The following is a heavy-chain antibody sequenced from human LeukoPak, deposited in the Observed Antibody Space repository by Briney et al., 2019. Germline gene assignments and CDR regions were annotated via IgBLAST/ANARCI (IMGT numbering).Heavy chain of an antibody. CDR1: GFTFSSYA. CDR2: INHSGST. D-gene: IGHD3-22*01. Sequence: GSLRLSCAASGFTFSSYAMSWVRQAPGKGLEWIGEINHSGSTNYSPSLKSRVTISVDTSKNQFSLKLSSVTAADTAVYYCAREKYYYDSSGYSVDWGQGTLVTVSS. V-gene: IGHV4-34*01. CDR3: AREKYYYDSSGYSVD. J-gene: IGHJ4*02.